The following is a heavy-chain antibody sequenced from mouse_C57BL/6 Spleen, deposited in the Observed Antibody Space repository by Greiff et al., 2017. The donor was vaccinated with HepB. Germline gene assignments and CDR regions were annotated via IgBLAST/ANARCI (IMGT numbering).Heavy chain of an antibody. CDR2: IDPSDSYT. D-gene: IGHD4-1*01. CDR3: ASTPHDWDGDY. Sequence: QVQLQQPGAELVKPGASVKLSCKASGYTFTSYWMQWVKQRPGQGLEWIGEIDPSDSYTNYNQKFKGKATLTVDTSSSTAYMQLSSLTSEDSAVYYCASTPHDWDGDYWGQGTTLTVSS. J-gene: IGHJ2*01. CDR1: GYTFTSYW. V-gene: IGHV1-50*01.